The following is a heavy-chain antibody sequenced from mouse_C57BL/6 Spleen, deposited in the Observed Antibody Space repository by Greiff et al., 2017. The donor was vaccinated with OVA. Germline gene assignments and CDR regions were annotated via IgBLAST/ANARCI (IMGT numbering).Heavy chain of an antibody. J-gene: IGHJ1*03. D-gene: IGHD2-2*01. V-gene: IGHV3-6*01. CDR1: GYSITSGYY. Sequence: VQLKESGPGLVKPSQSLSLTCSVTGYSITSGYYWNWIRQFPGNKLEWMGYLSYDGSNNYNPSLKNRISIPRDTSKNQFFLKLNAVTTEDTATYYCARYGYDGYWYFDVWGTGPTVTVAS. CDR3: ARYGYDGYWYFDV. CDR2: LSYDGSN.